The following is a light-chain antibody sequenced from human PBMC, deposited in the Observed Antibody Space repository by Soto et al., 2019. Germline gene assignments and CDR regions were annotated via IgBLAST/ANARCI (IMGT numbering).Light chain of an antibody. CDR3: QQYLRSQLT. CDR1: QSVYSNY. Sequence: DIVLTQSPGTLSLSPGERATLSCRASQSVYSNYLAWYQQKPGQAPRLLIYETSSRATGIPDRFSGSGSGTVFTLTINRLEPEDFAVYFCQQYLRSQLTFGGGTKVEIK. V-gene: IGKV3-20*01. CDR2: ETS. J-gene: IGKJ4*01.